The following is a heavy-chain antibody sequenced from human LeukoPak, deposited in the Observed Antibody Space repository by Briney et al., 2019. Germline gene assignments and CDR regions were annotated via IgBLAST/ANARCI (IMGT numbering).Heavy chain of an antibody. V-gene: IGHV3-30*03. CDR1: GFTFSNYG. Sequence: PGGSLRLSCAASGFTFSNYGMHWVRQAPGKGLEWVAVLSFDETNKYYADSVKGRFTISRDNAKNSLYLQMNSLRAEDTAVYYCARADIVVTHFDYWGQGTLVTVSS. CDR3: ARADIVVTHFDY. D-gene: IGHD2-15*01. J-gene: IGHJ4*02. CDR2: LSFDETNK.